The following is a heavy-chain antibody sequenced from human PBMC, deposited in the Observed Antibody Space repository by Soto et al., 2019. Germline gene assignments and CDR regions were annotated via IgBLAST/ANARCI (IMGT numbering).Heavy chain of an antibody. V-gene: IGHV3-23*01. J-gene: IGHJ4*02. D-gene: IGHD3-3*01. Sequence: EVQLLESGGGLVQPGGSLRLSCAASGFTFSSYAMSWVRQAPGKGLEWVSAISGSGGSTYYADSVKGRFTISRDNSKNTLYLQMNSLRAEDTAVYYCATTSAPEYYDFWSGYSPIDYWGQGTLVTVSS. CDR3: ATTSAPEYYDFWSGYSPIDY. CDR1: GFTFSSYA. CDR2: ISGSGGST.